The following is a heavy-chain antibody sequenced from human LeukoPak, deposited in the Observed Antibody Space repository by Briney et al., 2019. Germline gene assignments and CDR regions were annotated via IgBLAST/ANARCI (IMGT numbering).Heavy chain of an antibody. J-gene: IGHJ4*02. D-gene: IGHD5-18*01. V-gene: IGHV4-59*01. CDR2: IYYSGST. CDR1: GGSISSYY. Sequence: SETLSLTCTVSGGSISSYYWSWIRQPPGKGLEWIGYIYYSGSTNYNPSLKSRVTISVDTSKNQFSLKLSSVTAADTAVYYCAIGRGYSYGYDRGYFDYWGQGTLVTVSS. CDR3: AIGRGYSYGYDRGYFDY.